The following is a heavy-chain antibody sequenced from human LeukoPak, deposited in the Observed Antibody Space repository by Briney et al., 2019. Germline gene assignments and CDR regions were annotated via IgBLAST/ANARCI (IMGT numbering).Heavy chain of an antibody. CDR3: AKVDYYDRINAFDI. Sequence: AESLTLSCAASGFTFDSYAMSWARQAPGKGLEWVSGISGSGGSTYYADSVKGRFTISRDNSKNTLYLQMNSLRAEDTAVYYCAKVDYYDRINAFDIWGQGTMVTVSS. D-gene: IGHD3-22*01. J-gene: IGHJ3*02. CDR1: GFTFDSYA. V-gene: IGHV3-23*01. CDR2: ISGSGGST.